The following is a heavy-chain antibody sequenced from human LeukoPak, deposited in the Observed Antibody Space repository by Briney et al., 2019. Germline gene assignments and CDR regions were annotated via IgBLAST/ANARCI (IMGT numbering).Heavy chain of an antibody. J-gene: IGHJ4*02. D-gene: IGHD5-24*01. Sequence: ASVKVSCKASGGTFNSYPITWVRQAPGQGLEWMGGIIPMFGTVKYAQKFQGRITITADKSTSTVYMELSSLTSDDTALYYCARGGGWADGHSPIDFWGQGTLVTVSS. CDR2: IIPMFGTV. CDR3: ARGGGWADGHSPIDF. CDR1: GGTFNSYP. V-gene: IGHV1-69*06.